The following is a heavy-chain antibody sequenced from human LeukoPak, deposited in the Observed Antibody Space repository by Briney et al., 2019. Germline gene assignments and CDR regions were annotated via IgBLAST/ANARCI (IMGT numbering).Heavy chain of an antibody. CDR3: AREDDYYFDY. CDR1: GFTFSSYA. CDR2: ISSNGGST. D-gene: IGHD3-3*01. Sequence: GGSLRLSCAASGFTFSSYAMHWVRQAPGKGLEYVSAISSNGGSTYYANSVKGRFTISRDNSKNTPYLQMGRLRAEDMAVYYCAREDDYYFDYWGQGTLVTVSS. V-gene: IGHV3-64*01. J-gene: IGHJ4*02.